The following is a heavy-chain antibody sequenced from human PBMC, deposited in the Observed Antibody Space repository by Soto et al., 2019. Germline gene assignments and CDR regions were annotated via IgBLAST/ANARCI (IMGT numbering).Heavy chain of an antibody. J-gene: IGHJ4*02. V-gene: IGHV3-11*01. CDR1: GFTFSDYY. D-gene: IGHD3-22*01. CDR2: ISSSGSTI. CDR3: ARENSYYDSSGYYGPEDY. Sequence: QVQLVESGGGLVKPGGFLRLSCAASGFTFSDYYMSWIRQAPGKGLEWVSYISSSGSTIYYADSVKGRFTISRDNAKNSLYLQMNSLRAEDTAVYYCARENSYYDSSGYYGPEDYWGQGTLVTVSS.